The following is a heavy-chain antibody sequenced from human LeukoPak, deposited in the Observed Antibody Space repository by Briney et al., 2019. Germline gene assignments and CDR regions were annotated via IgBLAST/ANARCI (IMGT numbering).Heavy chain of an antibody. Sequence: SETLSLTCTVSGGSISSYYWSWIRQSPQKGLEWIGYIYYSGSTNYNPSLKSRVTISVDTSKNQFSLQLNSVTPEDTAVYYCARKGDLAYLDLWGRGTLVTVS. CDR1: GGSISSYY. J-gene: IGHJ2*01. V-gene: IGHV4-59*08. D-gene: IGHD5-24*01. CDR3: ARKGDLAYLDL. CDR2: IYYSGST.